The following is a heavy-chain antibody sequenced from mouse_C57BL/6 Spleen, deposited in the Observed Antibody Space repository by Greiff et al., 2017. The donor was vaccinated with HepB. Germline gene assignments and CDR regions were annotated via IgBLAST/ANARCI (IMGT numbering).Heavy chain of an antibody. V-gene: IGHV1-62-2*01. CDR1: GYTFTEYT. CDR2: FYPGSGSI. Sequence: QVQLKQSGAELVKPGASVKLSCKASGYTFTEYTIHWVKQRAGQGLEWIGWFYPGSGSIKYNEKFKDKATSTADKSSSTVYMELSRLTSEDSAVYFWAGHEEGAWFDYWGQGTLVTVSA. CDR3: AGHEEGAWFDY. J-gene: IGHJ3*01.